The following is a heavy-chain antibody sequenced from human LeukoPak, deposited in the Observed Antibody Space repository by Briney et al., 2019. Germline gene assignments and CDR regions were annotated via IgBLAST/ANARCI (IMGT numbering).Heavy chain of an antibody. CDR2: IYHSGST. D-gene: IGHD6-19*01. Sequence: SETLSLTCTVSGGSISSYYWSWIRQPPGKGLEWIGYIYHSGSTNYNPSLKSRVTISLDTSKKHFSLKLSSVTAADTAVYYCVRGHMVGGWFKYDAFDIWGQGTMVSVSS. CDR1: GGSISSYY. J-gene: IGHJ3*02. V-gene: IGHV4-59*01. CDR3: VRGHMVGGWFKYDAFDI.